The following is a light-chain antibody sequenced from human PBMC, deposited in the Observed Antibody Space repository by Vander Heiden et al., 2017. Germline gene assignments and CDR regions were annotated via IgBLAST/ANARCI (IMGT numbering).Light chain of an antibody. Sequence: DIQLTQSPSSLSASVGDRVTITCRTSQGISSHLAWYQQKPGKAPKLLIYLTSTLENGVPSRFSGSGSGTEFTLTSSSLQPEDFAIYYCQQVNSLPITFGQGTQVEIK. CDR3: QQVNSLPIT. CDR2: LTS. V-gene: IGKV1-9*01. J-gene: IGKJ5*01. CDR1: QGISSH.